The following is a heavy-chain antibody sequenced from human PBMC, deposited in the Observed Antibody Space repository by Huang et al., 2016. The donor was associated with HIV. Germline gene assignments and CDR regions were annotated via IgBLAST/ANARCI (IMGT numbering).Heavy chain of an antibody. J-gene: IGHJ6*02. CDR3: ARTLPGAKFYFYYGMDV. V-gene: IGHV1-69*01. CDR1: GGSNSDYA. CDR2: VIPSLATG. Sequence: QVQLVQSGAEVKKPGSSVKVSCKASGGSNSDYAISWVRQAPGQGIEWMGGVIPSLATGSPAQKCKGRVTITADESSSTAYMELSSLRSEDTAVYYCARTLPGAKFYFYYGMDVWGQGTTVTVSS. D-gene: IGHD2-2*01.